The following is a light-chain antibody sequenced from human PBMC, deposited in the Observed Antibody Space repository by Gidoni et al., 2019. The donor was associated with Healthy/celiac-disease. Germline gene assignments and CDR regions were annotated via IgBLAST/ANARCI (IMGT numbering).Light chain of an antibody. J-gene: IGKJ1*01. CDR2: LGS. V-gene: IGKV2-28*01. Sequence: DIVMTQSPLSLPVTPGEPASIACRSSQSLLHSNGYNYLDWYLQKTGQSPRLLIYLGSNRASGVPDRFIGSGSGTAFTLQISRVEAADVGVYYCMQDLQTPRTFXQXTKVEIK. CDR1: QSLLHSNGYNY. CDR3: MQDLQTPRT.